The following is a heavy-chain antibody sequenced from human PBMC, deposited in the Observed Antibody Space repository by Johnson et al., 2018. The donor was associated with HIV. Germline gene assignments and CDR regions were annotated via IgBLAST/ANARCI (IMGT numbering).Heavy chain of an antibody. Sequence: QVQLVESGGGLVKPGGSLRLSCAASGFTFSDSYMTWIRQAPGKGLEWVSYISSSGGTIYYADSVRGRFTIPRDNAKNTLYLQLNSLRAEDTAVYYCAREGYSYGYDAFDIWGQGTMVTVSS. CDR1: GFTFSDSY. D-gene: IGHD5-18*01. V-gene: IGHV3-11*04. J-gene: IGHJ3*02. CDR3: AREGYSYGYDAFDI. CDR2: ISSSGGTI.